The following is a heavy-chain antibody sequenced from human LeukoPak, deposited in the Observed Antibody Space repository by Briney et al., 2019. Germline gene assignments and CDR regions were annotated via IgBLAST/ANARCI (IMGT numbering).Heavy chain of an antibody. J-gene: IGHJ4*02. CDR3: AREGLETYKFDF. D-gene: IGHD1-1*01. CDR1: VYTFTDYY. Sequence: ASVKVSCKTSVYTFTDYYMHWVRQAPGQGPEWMGITRPSSGRTQYPHKFQGRVTMTWDMSASTFYMELSSLASDDTAVYYCAREGLETYKFDFWGQGTLDTVSS. V-gene: IGHV1-46*01. CDR2: TRPSSGRT.